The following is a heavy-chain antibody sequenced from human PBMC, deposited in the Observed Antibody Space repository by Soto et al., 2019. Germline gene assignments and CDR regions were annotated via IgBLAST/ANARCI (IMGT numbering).Heavy chain of an antibody. CDR3: ARDDAPAAAANDYAYGVDV. CDR1: GFTFSSYW. J-gene: IGHJ6*02. CDR2: IKQDGSEK. V-gene: IGHV3-7*01. Sequence: GGSLRLSCAASGFTFSSYWMSWVRQAPGKGLEWVANIKQDGSEKYDVDSVKGRFTISRDNAKNSLYLQMNSLRAEDTAVYYSARDDAPAAAANDYAYGVDVWGQGTTVTVSS. D-gene: IGHD2-2*01.